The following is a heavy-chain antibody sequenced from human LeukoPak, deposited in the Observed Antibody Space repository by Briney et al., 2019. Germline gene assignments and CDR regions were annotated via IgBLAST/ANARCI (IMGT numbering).Heavy chain of an antibody. CDR1: GFTFSSYA. CDR3: AKSLYSSSSLRRLSDY. CDR2: ISGSGGST. J-gene: IGHJ4*02. D-gene: IGHD6-6*01. Sequence: GGSLRLSCAASGFTFSSYAMSWVRQAPGKGLEWVSAISGSGGSTYYADSVKGRFTISRDNSKNTLYLQMNSLRAEDTAVYYCAKSLYSSSSLRRLSDYWGQGTLVTVSS. V-gene: IGHV3-23*01.